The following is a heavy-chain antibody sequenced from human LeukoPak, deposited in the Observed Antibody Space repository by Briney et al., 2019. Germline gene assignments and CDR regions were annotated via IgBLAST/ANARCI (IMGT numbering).Heavy chain of an antibody. CDR1: GFTVSSNY. CDR2: IYSGGST. Sequence: GGSLRLSCAASGFTVSSNYMSWVRQAPGKGLEWVSVIYSGGSTYYADSVKGRFTTSRDNSKNTLYLQMNSLRVEDTAVYYCARDWDCTSSSCYDAFDIWGQGTMVTVSS. V-gene: IGHV3-53*01. CDR3: ARDWDCTSSSCYDAFDI. J-gene: IGHJ3*02. D-gene: IGHD2-2*01.